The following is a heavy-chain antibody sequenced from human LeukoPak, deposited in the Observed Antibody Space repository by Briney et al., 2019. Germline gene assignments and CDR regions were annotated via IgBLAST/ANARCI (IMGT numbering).Heavy chain of an antibody. Sequence: GASVKVSCKASGYTFTGYYIHWVRQAPGQGPEWMGWIYPHSGGTNYAQKFQGRVTMTRDTFISTAYMELSRLRSDDTAVYYCARDQVDAGSYFAFFDYWGQGTLVTVSS. CDR2: IYPHSGGT. D-gene: IGHD1-26*01. V-gene: IGHV1-2*02. J-gene: IGHJ4*02. CDR3: ARDQVDAGSYFAFFDY. CDR1: GYTFTGYY.